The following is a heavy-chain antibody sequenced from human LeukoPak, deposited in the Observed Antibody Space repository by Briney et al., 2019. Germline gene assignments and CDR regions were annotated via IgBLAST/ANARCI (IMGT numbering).Heavy chain of an antibody. CDR3: ARGRGWQLPGDASDI. J-gene: IGHJ3*02. D-gene: IGHD4-23*01. CDR2: INPNSGGT. Sequence: VASVKVSCKASGYTFIDYYIHWVRQAPGQGLEWMGWINPNSGGTHYAQKFQGRVTMTRDTSISTAYMELNTLRSDDTAAYYCARGRGWQLPGDASDIWGLGTVVTVSS. CDR1: GYTFIDYY. V-gene: IGHV1-2*02.